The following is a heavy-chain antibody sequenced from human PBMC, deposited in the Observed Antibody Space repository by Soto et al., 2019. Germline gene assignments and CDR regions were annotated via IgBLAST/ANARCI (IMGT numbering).Heavy chain of an antibody. D-gene: IGHD3-3*01. V-gene: IGHV4-59*01. CDR3: ARYTYYDFRSGYNYYYYGMDV. Sequence: PSETLSLTCTVSGGSISSYYWSWIRQPPGKGLEWIGYIYYSGSTNYNPSLKSRVTISVDTSKNQFSLKLSSVTAADTAVYYCARYTYYDFRSGYNYYYYGMDVWGQGTTVTVSS. J-gene: IGHJ6*02. CDR1: GGSISSYY. CDR2: IYYSGST.